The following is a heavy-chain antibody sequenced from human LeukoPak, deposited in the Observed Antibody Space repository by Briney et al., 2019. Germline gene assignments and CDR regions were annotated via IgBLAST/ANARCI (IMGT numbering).Heavy chain of an antibody. CDR1: GDSISSGGYY. CDR3: ARAPVATPSEFDY. CDR2: ISYSGNT. D-gene: IGHD5-12*01. J-gene: IGHJ4*02. Sequence: SETLSLTCTVSGDSISSGGYYWSWIRQHPGKGLEWIGYISYSGNTYYNPSLKSRAAISADTPKNQFSLKLSSTTAVDTAVYYCARAPVATPSEFDYWGQGTLVTVSS. V-gene: IGHV4-31*03.